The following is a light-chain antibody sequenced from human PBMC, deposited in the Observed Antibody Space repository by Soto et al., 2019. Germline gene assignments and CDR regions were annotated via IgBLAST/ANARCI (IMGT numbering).Light chain of an antibody. CDR2: KGS. Sequence: QSALTQPASASGSPGQWITISCTGTSSDVGSYNLVSWYQQHPGKAPKLMIYKGSKRPSGVSNRFSGSKSGNTASLTISGLQAEDEADYYCCSYAGSSTYVVFGGGTKLTVL. CDR1: SSDVGSYNL. J-gene: IGLJ2*01. V-gene: IGLV2-23*01. CDR3: CSYAGSSTYVV.